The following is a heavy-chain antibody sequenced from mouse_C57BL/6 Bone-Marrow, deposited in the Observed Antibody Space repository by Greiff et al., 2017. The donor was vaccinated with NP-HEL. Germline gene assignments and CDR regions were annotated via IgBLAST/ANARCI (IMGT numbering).Heavy chain of an antibody. J-gene: IGHJ2*01. CDR3: ARGGMFDD. CDR1: GYTFTNYW. CDR2: IYPGGGYT. Sequence: QVQLQQSGAELVRPGTSVKMSCKASGYTFTNYWIGWAKQRPGHGLEWIGDIYPGGGYTNYNEKFKGKATLTADKSSSTAYMQLSSLTSEDAAIYYCARGGMFDDWGQGTTLTVSA. V-gene: IGHV1-63*01.